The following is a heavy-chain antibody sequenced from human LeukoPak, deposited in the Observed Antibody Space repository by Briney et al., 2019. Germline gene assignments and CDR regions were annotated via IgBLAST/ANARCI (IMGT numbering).Heavy chain of an antibody. V-gene: IGHV4-30-4*01. D-gene: IGHD6-13*01. CDR2: IYYSGST. Sequence: SQTLTLTCTVSGGSISSGDYYWSWIRQPPGKGLEWIGYIYYSGSTYYNPSLKSRVTISVDTSKNQFSLKLSSVTAADTAVYYCARASSWTHRAYWFDPWGQGTLVTVSS. CDR1: GGSISSGDYY. J-gene: IGHJ5*02. CDR3: ARASSWTHRAYWFDP.